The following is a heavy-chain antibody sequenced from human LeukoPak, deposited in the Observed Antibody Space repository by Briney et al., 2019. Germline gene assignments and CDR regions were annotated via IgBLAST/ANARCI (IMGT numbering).Heavy chain of an antibody. J-gene: IGHJ4*02. Sequence: GGSLRLSCAASGFTFSSYWMHWVRQAPGKGLGWVSRINSDGSSTSYADSVKGRFTISRDNAKNTLYLQMNSLRAEDTAVYYCARARSTYYYGSGSYYPFDYWGQGTLVTVSS. CDR2: INSDGSST. D-gene: IGHD3-10*01. CDR1: GFTFSSYW. V-gene: IGHV3-74*01. CDR3: ARARSTYYYGSGSYYPFDY.